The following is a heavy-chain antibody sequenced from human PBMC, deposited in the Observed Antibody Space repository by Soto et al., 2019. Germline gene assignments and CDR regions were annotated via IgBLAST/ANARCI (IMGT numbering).Heavy chain of an antibody. CDR1: GGSISSGGYY. CDR3: ASTKSYCGGDCYPHYYYYYYMDV. CDR2: IYYSGST. V-gene: IGHV4-31*03. D-gene: IGHD2-21*01. J-gene: IGHJ6*03. Sequence: PSETLSLTCTVSGGSISSGGYYWSWIRQHPGKGLERIGYIYYSGSTYYNPSLKSRVTISVDTSKNQFSLKLSSVTAADTAVYYCASTKSYCGGDCYPHYYYYYYMDVWGKGTTVTVSS.